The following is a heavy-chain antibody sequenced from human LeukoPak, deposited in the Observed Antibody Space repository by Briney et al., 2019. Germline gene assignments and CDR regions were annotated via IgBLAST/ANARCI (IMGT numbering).Heavy chain of an antibody. D-gene: IGHD2-21*01. Sequence: ASVKVSCKASGYNAYGSICVRQAPGQGLEWLGWINSNNGSTNYPQKFQCRVTVTTDTSSTTAYMELTSLTSDDTAIYYCAREVLLNAAYCSDDCNSGQFFDHWGQGTLVIVSS. J-gene: IGHJ4*02. CDR1: GYNAYG. V-gene: IGHV1-18*01. CDR3: AREVLLNAAYCSDDCNSGQFFDH. CDR2: INSNNGST.